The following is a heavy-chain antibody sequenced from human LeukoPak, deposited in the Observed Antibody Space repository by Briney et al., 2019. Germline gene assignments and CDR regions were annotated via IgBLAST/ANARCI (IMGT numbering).Heavy chain of an antibody. J-gene: IGHJ6*03. CDR3: ARGSRYYYDSGSYYPSYYYMDV. D-gene: IGHD3-10*01. Sequence: ASVKVSCKASGYIFTSYSMHWVRRAPGQGLEWMGIINTSGGTTNYAQKFQGRGTMTRDTSTSTVYMDLSSLRSEDTAMYYCARGSRYYYDSGSYYPSYYYMDVWGTGTTVTVSS. CDR2: INTSGGTT. CDR1: GYIFTSYS. V-gene: IGHV1-46*01.